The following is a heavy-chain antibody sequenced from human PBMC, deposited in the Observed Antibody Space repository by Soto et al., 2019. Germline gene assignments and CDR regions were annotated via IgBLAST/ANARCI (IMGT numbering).Heavy chain of an antibody. CDR1: GFTFSSYG. Sequence: LRLSCAASGFTFSSYGMHWVRQAPGKGLEWVAVIRYDGSNKYYADSVKGRFTISRDNSKNTLYLQMNSLRAEDTAVYYCAREGAPYYYDSSGYYYVDYWGQGTLVTVSS. J-gene: IGHJ4*02. V-gene: IGHV3-33*01. CDR2: IRYDGSNK. CDR3: AREGAPYYYDSSGYYYVDY. D-gene: IGHD3-22*01.